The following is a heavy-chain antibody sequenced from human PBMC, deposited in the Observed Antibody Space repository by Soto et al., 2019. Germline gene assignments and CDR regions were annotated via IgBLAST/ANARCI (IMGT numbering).Heavy chain of an antibody. CDR1: GGSIISRDYY. Sequence: QVPLQEPGPGLVKPSETLSLTCSVSGGSIISRDYYWVWVRRAPGRGPQWIGNIFYNGRTDYNPSLQSRVTISVDTSKTQFSLKLASVTVADTAIYYCASGGMSAGDQSDWFDPWGRGTPVTVSS. D-gene: IGHD3-16*01. CDR3: ASGGMSAGDQSDWFDP. CDR2: IFYNGRT. J-gene: IGHJ5*02. V-gene: IGHV4-39*01.